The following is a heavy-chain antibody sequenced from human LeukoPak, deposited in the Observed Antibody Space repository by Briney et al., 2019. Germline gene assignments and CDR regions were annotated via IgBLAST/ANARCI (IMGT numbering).Heavy chain of an antibody. CDR2: ISAYNGNT. CDR3: ARVSRGVVVVAATGWFDP. CDR1: GYIFTSYG. J-gene: IGHJ5*02. V-gene: IGHV1-18*01. Sequence: ASVKVSCRASGYIFTSYGISWVRQAPGQGLEWMGWISAYNGNTNYAQKLQGRVTMTTDTSTSTAYMELRSLRSDDTAVYYCARVSRGVVVVAATGWFDPWGQGTLVTVSS. D-gene: IGHD2-15*01.